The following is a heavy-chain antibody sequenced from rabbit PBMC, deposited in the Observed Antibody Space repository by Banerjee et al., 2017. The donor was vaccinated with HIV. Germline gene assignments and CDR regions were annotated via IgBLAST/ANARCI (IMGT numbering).Heavy chain of an antibody. Sequence: QEQLEESGGCLVKPEVSLTLTCKASGFDLSSNAMCWVRQALGKGLELIACIYSSNGDKWYASWVNGRFTISRSTSLDTVTLQMTSLTAADTATYFCARDLAGVVGWNLNLWGQGTLVTVS. V-gene: IGHV1S47*01. D-gene: IGHD4-1*01. CDR1: GFDLSSNA. J-gene: IGHJ4*01. CDR3: ARDLAGVVGWNLNL. CDR2: IYSSNGDK.